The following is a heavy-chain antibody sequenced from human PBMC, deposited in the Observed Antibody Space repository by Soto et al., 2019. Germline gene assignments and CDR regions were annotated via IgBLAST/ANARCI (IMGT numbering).Heavy chain of an antibody. V-gene: IGHV4-59*01. CDR2: IYYSGST. Sequence: QVQLQESGPGLVKPSETLSLTCTVSGGSISSYYWSWIRQPPGKGLEWIGYIYYSGSTNYNPSLKSRVIISVDTSKNQFSLKLSSVTAADTAVYYCARAYSSGWYVGILAWFDPWGQGTLVTVSS. CDR3: ARAYSSGWYVGILAWFDP. D-gene: IGHD6-19*01. J-gene: IGHJ5*02. CDR1: GGSISSYY.